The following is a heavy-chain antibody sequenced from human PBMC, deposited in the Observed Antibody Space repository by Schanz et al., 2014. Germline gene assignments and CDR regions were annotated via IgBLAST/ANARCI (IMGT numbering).Heavy chain of an antibody. V-gene: IGHV4-31*03. D-gene: IGHD4-17*01. CDR3: ARDRGHGDLPGEI. CDR2: ISYSGST. J-gene: IGHJ3*02. CDR1: GGSISSGSYY. Sequence: QVQLQESGPGLVKPSQTLSLTCSVSGGSISSGSYYWNWIRQHPGKGLEWIGFISYSGSTYYNPSLKSRVTISVDTSKNQFSLNLSSATAADTAVYYCARDRGHGDLPGEIWGQGTMVTVSS.